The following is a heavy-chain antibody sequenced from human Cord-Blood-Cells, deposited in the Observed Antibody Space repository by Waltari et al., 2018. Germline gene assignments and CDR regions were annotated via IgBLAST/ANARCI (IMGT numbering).Heavy chain of an antibody. CDR3: ARDMSSGYYYGMDV. D-gene: IGHD6-19*01. CDR1: GFTFSSYW. V-gene: IGHV3-74*01. J-gene: IGHJ6*02. CDR2: INSDGSST. Sequence: EVQLVESGGGLVQPGGSLRLSCAASGFTFSSYWMHWVRQAPGKGLVWVSRINSDGSSTGYPDSVKGRFTISRDNAKNTLYLQMNSLRAEDTAVYYCARDMSSGYYYGMDVWGQGTTVTVSS.